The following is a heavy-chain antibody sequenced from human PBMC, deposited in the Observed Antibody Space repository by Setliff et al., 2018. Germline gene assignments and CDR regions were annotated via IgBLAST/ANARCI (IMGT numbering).Heavy chain of an antibody. CDR2: VSGSGGST. Sequence: GGSLRLSCAASGFTFSSHAVSWVRQAPGNGLEWVSSVSGSGGSTYYADSVKGRFTISRDNSKNTLYLQMNSLGAEDTAVYYCAKPRVELRWGFESWGQGTLVTVSS. D-gene: IGHD1-7*01. J-gene: IGHJ4*02. V-gene: IGHV3-23*01. CDR1: GFTFSSHA. CDR3: AKPRVELRWGFES.